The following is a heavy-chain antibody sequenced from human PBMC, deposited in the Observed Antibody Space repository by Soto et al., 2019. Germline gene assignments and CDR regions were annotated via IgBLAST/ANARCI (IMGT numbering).Heavy chain of an antibody. V-gene: IGHV1-46*01. Sequence: GASVKVSCKASGNSFTTYYMHWVRQAPGQGLEWMGIINPSGGRTTYAQKLQGRVTMTTDTSTSTAYMDLRSLTSDDTAVYYCARDRVAGIWGDAFDIWGQGTMVTVSS. J-gene: IGHJ3*02. D-gene: IGHD3-16*01. CDR3: ARDRVAGIWGDAFDI. CDR1: GNSFTTYY. CDR2: INPSGGRT.